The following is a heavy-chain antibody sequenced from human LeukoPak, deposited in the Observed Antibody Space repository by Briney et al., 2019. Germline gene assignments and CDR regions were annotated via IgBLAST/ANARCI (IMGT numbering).Heavy chain of an antibody. CDR2: ISYDGSNK. V-gene: IGHV3-30-3*01. D-gene: IGHD3-10*01. CDR3: AKDTYYYGSGSYYNAAGFDY. CDR1: GFTFSSYA. J-gene: IGHJ4*02. Sequence: GRSLRLSCAASGFTFSSYAMHWVRQAPGKGLEWVAVISYDGSNKYYADSVKGRFTISRDNSKNTLYLQMNSLRAEDTAVYYCAKDTYYYGSGSYYNAAGFDYWGQGTLVTVSS.